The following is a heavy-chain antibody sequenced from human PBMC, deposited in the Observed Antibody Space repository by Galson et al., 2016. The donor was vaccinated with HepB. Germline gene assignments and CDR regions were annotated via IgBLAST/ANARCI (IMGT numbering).Heavy chain of an antibody. D-gene: IGHD2/OR15-2a*01. J-gene: IGHJ4*02. Sequence: SLRLSCAVSGFTFTNYGMHWVRQVPGMGLEWLATISYAGLEKYYDDSVRGRFTVSRDTSKNMLFLQMVSLTPNDTAVDFCARDVQYRFDSWGQGTLVTVSS. CDR2: ISYAGLEK. CDR1: GFTFTNYG. CDR3: ARDVQYRFDS. V-gene: IGHV3-30*03.